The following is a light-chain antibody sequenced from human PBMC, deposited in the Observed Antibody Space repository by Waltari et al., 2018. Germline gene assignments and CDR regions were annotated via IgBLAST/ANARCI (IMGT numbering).Light chain of an antibody. V-gene: IGKV3-11*01. CDR1: QSVGTY. Sequence: EIVLTQSPATLSLSPGETATLSCRASQSVGTYLAWYQQKPGQAPRLLIYDASNRATGIPDRFRGSGSGTDFTLTISSLEPEDFALYYCQQRSSWTPHTFGQGARLEIE. CDR3: QQRSSWTPHT. CDR2: DAS. J-gene: IGKJ2*01.